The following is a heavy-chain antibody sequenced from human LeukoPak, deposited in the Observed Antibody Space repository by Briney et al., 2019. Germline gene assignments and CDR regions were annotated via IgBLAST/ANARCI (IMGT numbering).Heavy chain of an antibody. Sequence: GGSLRLSCVASGFSLSRFGMHWVRQAPGKGLEWVSFVRYDGSSQHYADSVKGRFTISRDNPKNTLYLQMNSLRAEDTAVYYRAKAPDTAMVTGIDCWGQGTLVTVFS. CDR2: VRYDGSSQ. CDR1: GFSLSRFG. CDR3: AKAPDTAMVTGIDC. J-gene: IGHJ4*02. D-gene: IGHD5-18*01. V-gene: IGHV3-30*02.